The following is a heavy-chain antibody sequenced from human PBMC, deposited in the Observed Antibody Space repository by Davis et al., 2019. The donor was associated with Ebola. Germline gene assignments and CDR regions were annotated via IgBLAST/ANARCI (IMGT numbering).Heavy chain of an antibody. Sequence: PSETLSLTCTVSGGSISSYYWSWIRQPAGKGLEWIGRIYTSGSTNYNPSLKSRVTMSVDTSKNQFSLKLSSVTAADTAVYYCAREKGGYSGYDYFNWFDPWGQGTLVTVSS. CDR3: AREKGGYSGYDYFNWFDP. CDR1: GGSISSYY. V-gene: IGHV4-4*07. D-gene: IGHD5-12*01. J-gene: IGHJ5*02. CDR2: IYTSGST.